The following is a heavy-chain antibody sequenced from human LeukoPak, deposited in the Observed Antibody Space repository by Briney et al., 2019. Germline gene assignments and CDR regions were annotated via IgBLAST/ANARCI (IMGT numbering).Heavy chain of an antibody. Sequence: SETLSLTCTVSGDSISSDYWSWIRQPPGKGLEWIGYIYYSGSTNYNPSLKSRVTISVDTSKNQFSLKLSSVTAADTAVYYCARGFGPGGAFDIWGQGTMVTVSS. CDR3: ARGFGPGGAFDI. D-gene: IGHD3-16*01. V-gene: IGHV4-59*01. J-gene: IGHJ3*02. CDR2: IYYSGST. CDR1: GDSISSDY.